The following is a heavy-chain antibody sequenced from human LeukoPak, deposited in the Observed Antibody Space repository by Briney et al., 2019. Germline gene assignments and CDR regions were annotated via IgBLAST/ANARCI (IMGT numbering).Heavy chain of an antibody. V-gene: IGHV4-4*02. J-gene: IGHJ4*02. CDR1: GGSISSSNW. CDR2: IYHSGST. D-gene: IGHD2-15*01. CDR3: ARHRYCSGGSCYSIDY. Sequence: SGTLSLTCAVSGGSISSSNWWSWVRQPPGKGLEWIGEIYHSGSTNYNPSLKSRVTISVDTSKNQFSLKLSSVTAADTAVYYCARHRYCSGGSCYSIDYWGQGTLVTVSS.